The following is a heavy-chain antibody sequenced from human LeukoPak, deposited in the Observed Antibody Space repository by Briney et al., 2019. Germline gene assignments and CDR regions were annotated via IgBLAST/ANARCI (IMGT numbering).Heavy chain of an antibody. Sequence: PSQTLSLTCTVSGASIRSGDYYWSWLRQPPGKGLEWIGYIYDSGSTYYNPSLKSRITISVDTSENRFSLKLSSVTATDTAVYYCARDCSGGSCYGAFDIWGQGTMVTVSS. J-gene: IGHJ3*02. CDR1: GASIRSGDYY. CDR2: IYDSGST. V-gene: IGHV4-30-4*01. D-gene: IGHD2-15*01. CDR3: ARDCSGGSCYGAFDI.